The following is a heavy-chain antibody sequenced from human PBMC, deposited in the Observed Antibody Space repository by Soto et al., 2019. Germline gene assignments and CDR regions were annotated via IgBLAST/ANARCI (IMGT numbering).Heavy chain of an antibody. J-gene: IGHJ4*02. Sequence: QVQLQESGPGLVKPSETLSLTCTVSGGSIRSYYWSWIRQPPGKGLEWIGYIYYSGSTNYNPSLKSRVTISVHTSKNQFTLKLGSVTSADTAVYYCARAWGGNGFDYWGQGTLVTVSS. CDR2: IYYSGST. CDR3: ARAWGGNGFDY. V-gene: IGHV4-59*08. D-gene: IGHD3-16*01. CDR1: GGSIRSYY.